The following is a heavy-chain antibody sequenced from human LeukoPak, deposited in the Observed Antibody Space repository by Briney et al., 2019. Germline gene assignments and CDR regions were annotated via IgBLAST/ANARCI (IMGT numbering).Heavy chain of an antibody. CDR1: GFTFSNCC. V-gene: IGHV3-74*01. Sequence: GSLGLSCAVSGFTFSNCCGHYFRQAPGKGLVWVSRIKTDVTSTDYADSVKGRFTISRDNAKNTLYLQMDSLRADDTAVYYCTTIRPEYWVRGTLVTVSS. J-gene: IGHJ4*02. D-gene: IGHD1-14*01. CDR2: IKTDVTST. CDR3: TTIRPEY.